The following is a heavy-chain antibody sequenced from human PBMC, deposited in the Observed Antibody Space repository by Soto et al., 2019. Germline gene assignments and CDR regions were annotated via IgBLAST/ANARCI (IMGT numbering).Heavy chain of an antibody. CDR2: INHSGST. J-gene: IGHJ4*02. CDR3: ARGTGYSSGWYKN. V-gene: IGHV4-34*01. Sequence: QVQLQQWGAGLLKPSETLSLTCAVYGGSFSGYYWSWIRQPPGKGLEWIGEINHSGSTNYNPSLKSRVTISVDTSKNQFSLKLSSVTAADTAVYYCARGTGYSSGWYKNWGQGTLVTVSS. D-gene: IGHD6-19*01. CDR1: GGSFSGYY.